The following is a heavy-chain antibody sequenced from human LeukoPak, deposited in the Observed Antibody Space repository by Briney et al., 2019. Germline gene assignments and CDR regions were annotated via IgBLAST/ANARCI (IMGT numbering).Heavy chain of an antibody. J-gene: IGHJ4*02. Sequence: SVKVSCKASGGTFSSYAISWVRQAPGQGLEWMGGIIPIFGTANYAQKFQGRVTITADESTSIAYMELSSLRSEDTAVYYCARVASRRYCSGGSCYQSDYWGQGTLVTVSS. CDR1: GGTFSSYA. D-gene: IGHD2-15*01. V-gene: IGHV1-69*13. CDR3: ARVASRRYCSGGSCYQSDY. CDR2: IIPIFGTA.